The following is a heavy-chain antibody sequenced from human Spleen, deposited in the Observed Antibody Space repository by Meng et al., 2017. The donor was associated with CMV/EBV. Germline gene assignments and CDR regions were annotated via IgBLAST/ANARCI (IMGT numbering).Heavy chain of an antibody. Sequence: YSMNWLRQTPGKGLEWVSSLSRHGNYLYYTASVQGRFTISRDNAKNSLSLQMDSLRAEDTAIYFCAGDPTFQTAGRQRAPPKNWFDPWGQGTLVTVSS. CDR2: LSRHGNYL. J-gene: IGHJ5*02. CDR3: AGDPTFQTAGRQRAPPKNWFDP. CDR1: YS. V-gene: IGHV3-21*01. D-gene: IGHD5-18*01.